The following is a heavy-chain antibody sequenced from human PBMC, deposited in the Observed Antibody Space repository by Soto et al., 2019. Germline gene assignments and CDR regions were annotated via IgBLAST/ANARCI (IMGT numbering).Heavy chain of an antibody. CDR1: GGSISSYY. Sequence: SETLSLTGTVSGGSISSYYWSWIRQPPGKGLEWIGYIYYSVSTNYNPSLKSRVTISVDPSKNQFSLKLSSVTAADTAVYYCARKVVGATYYFDYWGPVTQVTVS. J-gene: IGHJ4*02. D-gene: IGHD1-26*01. CDR3: ARKVVGATYYFDY. V-gene: IGHV4-59*01. CDR2: IYYSVST.